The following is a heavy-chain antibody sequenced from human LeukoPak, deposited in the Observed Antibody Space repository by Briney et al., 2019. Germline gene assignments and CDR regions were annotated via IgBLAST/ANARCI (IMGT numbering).Heavy chain of an antibody. D-gene: IGHD1-7*01. V-gene: IGHV1-46*01. CDR2: INPSGGST. J-gene: IGHJ4*02. CDR1: GYTFTSYY. CDR3: ATGTTAPDY. Sequence: ASVKVSCKASGYTFTSYYMHWVRQAPGQGLEWMGIINPSGGSTSYAQKFQGRVTMTEDTSTDTAYMELSSLRSEDTAVYYCATGTTAPDYWGQGTLVTVSS.